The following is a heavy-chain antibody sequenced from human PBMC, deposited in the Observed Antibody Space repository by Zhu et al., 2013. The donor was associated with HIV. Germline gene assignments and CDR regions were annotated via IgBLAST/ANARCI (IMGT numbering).Heavy chain of an antibody. V-gene: IGHV1-69*01. J-gene: IGHJ5*02. CDR1: GGTFSSYA. CDR2: IIPIFGTA. CDR3: ARASLYSSSWYRWDNWFDP. Sequence: QVQLVQSGAEVKKPGSSVKVSCKASGGTFSSYAISWVRQAPGQGLEWMGGIIPIFGTANYAQKFQGRVTITADESTSTAYMELSSLRSEDTAVYYCARASLYSSSWYRWDNWFDPWGQGTLGHRLL. D-gene: IGHD6-13*01.